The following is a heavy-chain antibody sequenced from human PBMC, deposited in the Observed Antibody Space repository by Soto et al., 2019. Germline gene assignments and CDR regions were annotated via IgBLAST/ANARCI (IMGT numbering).Heavy chain of an antibody. D-gene: IGHD2-2*01. V-gene: IGHV5-51*01. CDR1: GYSFTSYW. Sequence: GESLKISCKGSGYSFTSYWIGWVRQMPGKGLEWIGIIYPGDSDTRYSPSFQGQVTISADKSISTAYLQWSSLKASDTAMYYCARHNTGYCSSTSCPTPYYYYGMDVWGQGTTVTVSS. CDR3: ARHNTGYCSSTSCPTPYYYYGMDV. CDR2: IYPGDSDT. J-gene: IGHJ6*02.